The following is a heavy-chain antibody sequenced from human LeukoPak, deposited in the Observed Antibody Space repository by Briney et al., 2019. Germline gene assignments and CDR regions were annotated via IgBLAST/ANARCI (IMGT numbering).Heavy chain of an antibody. CDR2: ISSSSSYI. D-gene: IGHD4-17*01. CDR3: AKTHDYGDRYASFDI. J-gene: IGHJ3*02. Sequence: GGSLRLSCAASGFTFSTYSMNWVRQAPGKGLEWVSIISSSSSYIYYADSVKGRFTISRDNAKNSLYPQMNSLRVEDTAVYYCAKTHDYGDRYASFDIWGQGTMVTVSS. CDR1: GFTFSTYS. V-gene: IGHV3-21*01.